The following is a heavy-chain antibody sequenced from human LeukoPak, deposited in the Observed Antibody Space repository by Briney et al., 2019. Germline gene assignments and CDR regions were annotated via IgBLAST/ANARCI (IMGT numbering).Heavy chain of an antibody. CDR2: IRSKAHGGTT. Sequence: PGGSLRLSCTASGFTFGDYAMSWFRQAPGKGLEWVGFIRSKAHGGTTEYAASVKGRFTISRDDSKSIAYLQMNSLKTEDTAVYYCTRVAGQLWLDYWGQGTLVTVSS. V-gene: IGHV3-49*03. CDR1: GFTFGDYA. J-gene: IGHJ4*02. D-gene: IGHD5-18*01. CDR3: TRVAGQLWLDY.